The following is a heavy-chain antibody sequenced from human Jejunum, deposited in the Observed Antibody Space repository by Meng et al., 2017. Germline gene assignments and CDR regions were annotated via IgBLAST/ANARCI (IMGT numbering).Heavy chain of an antibody. Sequence: GHHKRVGAGLLKPSETLSLTCAVSGGSLKDFYWNWIRQPPGKGLEWIGEISHSGSTNYNPSLKSRVTISVDRSQNQLSLKLTSVSGTDTAVYFCARALGAYGDSGFAYWGQGALVTVSS. J-gene: IGHJ4*02. CDR1: GGSLKDFY. CDR2: ISHSGST. CDR3: ARALGAYGDSGFAY. V-gene: IGHV4-34*01. D-gene: IGHD4-17*01.